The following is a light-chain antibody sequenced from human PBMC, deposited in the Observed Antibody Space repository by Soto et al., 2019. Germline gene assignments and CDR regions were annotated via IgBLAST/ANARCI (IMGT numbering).Light chain of an antibody. J-gene: IGKJ1*01. Sequence: EIVMTQSPATLSVSPGERATLSCRASQSVSRNVAWYQQKPGQAPRLLIHDASTRATGLSVRFSGSGSGTVFNLTIRSLQIEDFAVYCGQQYNNGICTFGQGTNVEIK. V-gene: IGKV3-15*01. CDR1: QSVSRN. CDR3: QQYNNGICT. CDR2: DAS.